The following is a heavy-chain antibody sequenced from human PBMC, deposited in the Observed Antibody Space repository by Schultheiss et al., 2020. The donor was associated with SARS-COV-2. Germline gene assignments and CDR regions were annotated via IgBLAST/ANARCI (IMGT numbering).Heavy chain of an antibody. CDR3: ASDQYSGYDRFDY. CDR1: DSSFRKYW. V-gene: IGHV3-74*01. D-gene: IGHD5-12*01. Sequence: GESLKISCAASDSSFRKYWMHWVRQAPGKGLVWVSRLDSDGKSTSYADSVKGRFTISRDNAKNSLYLQMNSLRAEDTAVYYCASDQYSGYDRFDYWGQGTLVTVSS. CDR2: LDSDGKST. J-gene: IGHJ4*02.